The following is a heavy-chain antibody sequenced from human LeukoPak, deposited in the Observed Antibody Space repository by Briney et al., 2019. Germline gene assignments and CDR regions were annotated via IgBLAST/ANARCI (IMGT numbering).Heavy chain of an antibody. CDR2: IKQDGSEK. Sequence: HPGGSLRLSCAASGFTFSSYEMSWVRQAPGKGLEWVANIKQDGSEKYYVDSVKGRFTISRDNAKNSLYLQMNSLRAEDTAVYYCARGWGGGRGYFDYWGQGTLVTVSS. J-gene: IGHJ4*02. D-gene: IGHD2-15*01. CDR1: GFTFSSYE. CDR3: ARGWGGGRGYFDY. V-gene: IGHV3-7*01.